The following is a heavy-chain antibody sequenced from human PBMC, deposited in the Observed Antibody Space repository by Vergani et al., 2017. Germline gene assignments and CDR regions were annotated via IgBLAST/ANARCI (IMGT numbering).Heavy chain of an antibody. Sequence: QVQLQQWGAGLLKPSETLSLTCAVYGGSFSGYYWSWIRQPPGKGLEWSGETNHSGSTNCNPSLKSRVTISVDTSKNQFSRKLSSVTAADTAVXYCARGPAVLRFLEWLLWFDPWGQGTLVTVSS. CDR1: GGSFSGYY. J-gene: IGHJ5*02. V-gene: IGHV4-34*01. CDR2: TNHSGST. CDR3: ARGPAVLRFLEWLLWFDP. D-gene: IGHD3-3*01.